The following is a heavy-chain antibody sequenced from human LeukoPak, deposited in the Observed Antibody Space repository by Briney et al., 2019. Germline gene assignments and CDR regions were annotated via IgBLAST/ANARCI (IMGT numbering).Heavy chain of an antibody. V-gene: IGHV4-39*01. J-gene: IGHJ4*02. CDR1: GGSISSYY. CDR2: IYYSGST. D-gene: IGHD5-24*01. CDR3: ARRRDGYNSFDY. Sequence: SETLSLTCTVSGGSISSYYWGWIRQPPGKGLEWIGSIYYSGSTYYNPSLKSRVTISVDTSKNQFSLKLSSVTAADTAVYYCARRRDGYNSFDYWGQGTLVTVSS.